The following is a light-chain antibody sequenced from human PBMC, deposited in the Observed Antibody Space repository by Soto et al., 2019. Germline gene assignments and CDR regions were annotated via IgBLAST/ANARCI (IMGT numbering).Light chain of an antibody. Sequence: EIVLTQSPGTLSLSPGERATLSCRASQSVSSSYLAWYQQKPGQAPRLPIYGASTRATGIPDRFSGSGSATDFTLTISRLEPEDFAVYYCRQYGTSVPLTFGGGTKVDIK. J-gene: IGKJ4*01. CDR3: RQYGTSVPLT. CDR2: GAS. CDR1: QSVSSSY. V-gene: IGKV3-20*01.